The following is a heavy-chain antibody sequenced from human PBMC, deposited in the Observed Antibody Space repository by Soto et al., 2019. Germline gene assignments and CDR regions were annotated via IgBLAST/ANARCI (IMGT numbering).Heavy chain of an antibody. V-gene: IGHV1-69*13. Sequence: SVKVSCKASGGTFSSYAISWVRQAPGQGLEWMGGIIPIFGTANYAQKFQGRVTITADESTSTAYMELSSLRSEDTAVYYCARDLGFGYCSSTSCYFHALGYYYYGMDVWGQGTTVTVSS. CDR1: GGTFSSYA. CDR2: IIPIFGTA. CDR3: ARDLGFGYCSSTSCYFHALGYYYYGMDV. D-gene: IGHD2-2*03. J-gene: IGHJ6*02.